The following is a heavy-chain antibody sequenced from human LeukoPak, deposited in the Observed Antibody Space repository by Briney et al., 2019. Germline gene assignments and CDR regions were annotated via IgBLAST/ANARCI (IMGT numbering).Heavy chain of an antibody. J-gene: IGHJ4*02. D-gene: IGHD2-8*02. CDR1: GFTFSTYA. CDR3: ATYRQVLLPFES. CDR2: ISYDGSSK. Sequence: PGRSLRLSCAASGFTFSTYAMHWVRQAPGKGLEWVAVISYDGSSKYYADSVKGRFTISRDNSKNTLYLQMNSLRAEDTAVYYCATYRQVLLPFESWGQGTLVTVSS. V-gene: IGHV3-30*04.